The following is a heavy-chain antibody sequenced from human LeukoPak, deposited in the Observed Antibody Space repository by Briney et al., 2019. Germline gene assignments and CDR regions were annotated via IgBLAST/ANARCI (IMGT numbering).Heavy chain of an antibody. V-gene: IGHV3-74*01. J-gene: IGHJ4*02. CDR3: SSITMVRGVYFDY. CDR1: GFTSSDYW. Sequence: GGSLRLSCATSGFTSSDYWMHWVRQAPGKGLEWVSRIYSDESSTYYADSVKGRFTISRDNAKNTLYLQMNSLRAEDTAVYYCSSITMVRGVYFDYWGQGTLVTVSS. CDR2: IYSDESST. D-gene: IGHD3-10*01.